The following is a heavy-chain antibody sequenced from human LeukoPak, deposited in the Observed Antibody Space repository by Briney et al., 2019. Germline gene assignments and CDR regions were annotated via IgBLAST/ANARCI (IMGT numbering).Heavy chain of an antibody. Sequence: GASVKVSCKASGYTFTGYYMHWVRQAPGQGLDWMGWINPNSGGTNYAQKFQGRVNMTRDTSISTAYMELSRLRSDDTAVYYCVRETDIAAAGFDYWGQGTLVTVSP. V-gene: IGHV1-2*02. J-gene: IGHJ4*02. CDR1: GYTFTGYY. CDR3: VRETDIAAAGFDY. D-gene: IGHD6-13*01. CDR2: INPNSGGT.